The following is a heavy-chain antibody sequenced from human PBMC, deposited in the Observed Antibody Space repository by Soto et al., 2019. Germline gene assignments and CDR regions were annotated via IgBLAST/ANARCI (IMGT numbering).Heavy chain of an antibody. CDR3: TRDSLRVAISHTYGMDV. CDR2: ISSTTTTI. V-gene: IGHV3-48*02. Sequence: HPGGSLRLSCAASGFAFSSFSMNWVRQAPGKGLEWISYISSTTTTIYYADSVKGRFTISRDSAENSLYLQMNGLRDEDTAVYYCTRDSLRVAISHTYGMDVWGQGTTVTVSS. J-gene: IGHJ6*02. CDR1: GFAFSSFS. D-gene: IGHD5-12*01.